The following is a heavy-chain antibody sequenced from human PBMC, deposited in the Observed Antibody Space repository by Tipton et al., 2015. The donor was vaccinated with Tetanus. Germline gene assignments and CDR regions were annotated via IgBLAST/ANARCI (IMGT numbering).Heavy chain of an antibody. Sequence: TLSLTCTVSGGSISSRSYYWSWIRQHPVKGLEWIGYIYYTGSTYYNPSLKSRVIISADTSKNQFSLKLSSVTAADTAVYYCARESSYYMDVWGKWTTVTVSS. CDR2: IYYTGST. V-gene: IGHV4-31*03. D-gene: IGHD3-16*02. CDR1: GGSISSRSYY. CDR3: ARESSYYMDV. J-gene: IGHJ6*03.